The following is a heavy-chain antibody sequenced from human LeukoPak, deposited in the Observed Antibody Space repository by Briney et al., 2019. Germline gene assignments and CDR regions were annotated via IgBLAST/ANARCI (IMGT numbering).Heavy chain of an antibody. CDR2: MNPNSGNT. V-gene: IGHV1-8*01. Sequence: GASVKVSCKASGYTFTSYDINWVRQATGQGLEWMGWMNPNSGNTGYAQKFQGRVTMTRNTSISTAYMELSSLRSEDTAVYYCARASLLGYCSSTSCYKYNCFDPWGQGTLVTVSS. J-gene: IGHJ5*02. D-gene: IGHD2-2*02. CDR3: ARASLLGYCSSTSCYKYNCFDP. CDR1: GYTFTSYD.